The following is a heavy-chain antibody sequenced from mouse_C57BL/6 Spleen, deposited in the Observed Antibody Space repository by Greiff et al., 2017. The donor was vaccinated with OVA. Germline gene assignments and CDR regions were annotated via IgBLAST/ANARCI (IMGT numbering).Heavy chain of an antibody. V-gene: IGHV1-75*01. CDR2: IFPGSGST. J-gene: IGHJ2*01. D-gene: IGHD2-5*01. CDR1: GSTFTDYY. CDR3: ARYYSNHYFDY. Sequence: QVQLKQSGPELVKPGASVTISCKASGSTFTDYYINWVKQRPGQGLEWIGWIFPGSGSTYYNEKFKGKATLTVDKSSSTAYMLLSSLTSKDSAVYFCARYYSNHYFDYWGQGTTLTVSS.